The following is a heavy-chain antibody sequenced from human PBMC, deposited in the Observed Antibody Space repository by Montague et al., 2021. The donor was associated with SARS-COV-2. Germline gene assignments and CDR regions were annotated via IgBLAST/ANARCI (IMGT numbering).Heavy chain of an antibody. CDR1: GGSITRNYY. Sequence: SETLSLTCTVSGGSITRNYYWGWIRQPPGKGLEWVGSIYYSGTTXINPSLESRVTISVDASKNQFSLNLTSVTAADTAVYYCARPLVRGVPKAFDIWGQGALVIVSS. CDR3: ARPLVRGVPKAFDI. V-gene: IGHV4-39*01. D-gene: IGHD3-10*01. J-gene: IGHJ3*02. CDR2: IYYSGTT.